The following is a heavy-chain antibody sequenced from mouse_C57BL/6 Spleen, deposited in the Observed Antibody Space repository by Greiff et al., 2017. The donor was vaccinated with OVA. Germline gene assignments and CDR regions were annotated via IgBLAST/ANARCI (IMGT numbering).Heavy chain of an antibody. CDR2: IYPGDGDT. Sequence: QVQLQQSGPELVKPGASVKISCKASGYAFSSSWMNWVKQRPGKGLEWIGRIYPGDGDTNYNGKFKGKATLTADKSSSTAYMQLSSLTSEDSAVYFCARAGLRPFDDWGQGTTLTVSS. CDR3: ARAGLRPFDD. V-gene: IGHV1-82*01. D-gene: IGHD6-1*01. J-gene: IGHJ2*01. CDR1: GYAFSSSW.